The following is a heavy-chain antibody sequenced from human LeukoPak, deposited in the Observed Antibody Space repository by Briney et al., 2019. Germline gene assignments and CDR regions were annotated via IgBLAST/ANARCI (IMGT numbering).Heavy chain of an antibody. CDR3: ARGGYSYGFGFDY. Sequence: PGGSLRFSCAASGFTFSSYSMNWVRQAPGKGLEWVSSISSSSSYIYHADSMKGRFTISRDNAKNSLYLQMSSLRGEDTAVYYCARGGYSYGFGFDYWGQGTLVTVSS. CDR2: ISSSSSYI. D-gene: IGHD5-18*01. J-gene: IGHJ4*02. V-gene: IGHV3-21*01. CDR1: GFTFSSYS.